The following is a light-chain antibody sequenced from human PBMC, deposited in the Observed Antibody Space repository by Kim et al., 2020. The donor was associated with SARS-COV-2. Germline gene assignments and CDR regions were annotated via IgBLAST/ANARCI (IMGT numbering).Light chain of an antibody. CDR2: DVT. V-gene: IGLV2-14*03. CDR3: TSYTSSSTLV. J-gene: IGLJ3*02. CDR1: SSDVGGYNY. Sequence: QSALTQPASVSGSPGQSITISCTGTSSDVGGYNYVSWYQQLPGKAPKLMIYDVTSRPSGVSNRFSGSKSGNTASLTISGLQAEDEAAYYCTSYTSSSTLVFGGGTKLTVL.